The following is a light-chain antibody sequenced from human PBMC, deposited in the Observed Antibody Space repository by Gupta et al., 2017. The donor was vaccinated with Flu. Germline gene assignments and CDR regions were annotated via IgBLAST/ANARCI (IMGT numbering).Light chain of an antibody. CDR1: SSDVGAYNY. V-gene: IGLV2-14*01. CDR2: EIT. CDR3: CSYTSSSTYV. Sequence: QSALTQPASVYGPPGQSPATSCTGTSSDVGAYNYVSWHQQHPGKAPKLIIYEITNRPPGVSDRFSGSKSGDTASLTISGLQAEDEADYYCCSYTSSSTYVFGTGTRVTVL. J-gene: IGLJ1*01.